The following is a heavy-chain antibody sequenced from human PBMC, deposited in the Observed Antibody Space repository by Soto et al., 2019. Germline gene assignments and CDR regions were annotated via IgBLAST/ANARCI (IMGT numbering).Heavy chain of an antibody. CDR2: ITGSGGST. D-gene: IGHD4-17*01. J-gene: IGHJ4*02. Sequence: EVQLLESGGGLVQPGGSLRLSCAASGFTFSTYAMIWVRQAPGKGLEWLSVITGSGGSTYYADSVKGRFTISRDTSKNTLFLQMNSLRAEDTAVYYCAKDRYGDYGGIDYWGQGTMVTVSS. V-gene: IGHV3-23*01. CDR1: GFTFSTYA. CDR3: AKDRYGDYGGIDY.